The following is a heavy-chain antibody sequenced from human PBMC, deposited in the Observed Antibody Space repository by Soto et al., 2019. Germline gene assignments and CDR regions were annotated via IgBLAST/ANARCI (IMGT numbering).Heavy chain of an antibody. CDR2: VSWDGINK. CDR3: ASPAADHDLWSGSDH. CDR1: GFTFSPYA. V-gene: IGHV3-30-3*01. D-gene: IGHD3-3*01. Sequence: QVQLVESGGGVVQPGRSLRLSCPASGFTFSPYAMHWVRQAPGKGLDWVAVVSWDGINKYYADSVQGRFTISRDNSKNTLYLQMDSLRAEDTAVYYCASPAADHDLWSGSDHWGQGTLVTVSS. J-gene: IGHJ4*02.